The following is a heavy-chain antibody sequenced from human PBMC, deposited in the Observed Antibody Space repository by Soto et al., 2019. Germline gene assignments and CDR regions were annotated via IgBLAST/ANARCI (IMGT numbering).Heavy chain of an antibody. CDR2: IYWDDDK. Sequence: GAALGSPVQPLGLTCSSWGLPLRTRRQGMGWIRQPPEKALGWLALIYWDDDKRYSPSLKSRLTITKDTSKNQVVLTMANMDPVDTATYYCAHRRGEYSSSSGYYYYYYYMDVWGKGTTVTVTS. CDR1: GLPLRTRRQG. V-gene: IGHV2-5*02. J-gene: IGHJ6*03. D-gene: IGHD6-6*01. CDR3: AHRRGEYSSSSGYYYYYYYMDV.